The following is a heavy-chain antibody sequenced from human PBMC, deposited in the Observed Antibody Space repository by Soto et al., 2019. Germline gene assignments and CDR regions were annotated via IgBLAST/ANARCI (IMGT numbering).Heavy chain of an antibody. Sequence: SETLSLTCTVSGSSISSCSYYWGWIRQPPVKGLEWIGSIYYSGSTYYNPSLKSRVTISVDTSKNQFSLKLSSVTAADTAVYYCARLVAVAGTTKVFYFDYWGQGTLVTVSS. CDR1: GSSISSCSYY. V-gene: IGHV4-39*01. CDR2: IYYSGST. J-gene: IGHJ4*02. D-gene: IGHD6-19*01. CDR3: ARLVAVAGTTKVFYFDY.